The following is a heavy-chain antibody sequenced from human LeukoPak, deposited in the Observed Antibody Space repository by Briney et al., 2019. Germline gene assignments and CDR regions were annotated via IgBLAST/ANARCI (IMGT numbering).Heavy chain of an antibody. CDR1: GYTFTSYY. CDR3: ARDSNTIFGEVRGEVTGYFDY. V-gene: IGHV1-46*01. CDR2: INPSGGST. Sequence: ASVKVSCKASGYTFTSYYMHWVRQAPGQGLEWMGIINPSGGSTSYAQKFQGRVTMTRDTSTSTVYMELSSLRSEDTAVYYCARDSNTIFGEVRGEVTGYFDYWGQGTLVTVSS. D-gene: IGHD3-3*01. J-gene: IGHJ4*02.